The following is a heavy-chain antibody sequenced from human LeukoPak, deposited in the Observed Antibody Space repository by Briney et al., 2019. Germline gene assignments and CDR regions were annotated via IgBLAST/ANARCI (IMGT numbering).Heavy chain of an antibody. V-gene: IGHV1-8*01. CDR3: ARGYKIAAAGRRYYYGMDV. CDR1: GYTFTSYD. CDR2: MNPNSGNT. J-gene: IGHJ6*02. D-gene: IGHD6-13*01. Sequence: ASVKVSCKASGYTFTSYDINWVRQATGQGLEWMGWMNPNSGNTGYAQKFQGRVTMTRNTSISTAYMELSSLRSEDTAVYYCARGYKIAAAGRRYYYGMDVWGQGTTVTVSS.